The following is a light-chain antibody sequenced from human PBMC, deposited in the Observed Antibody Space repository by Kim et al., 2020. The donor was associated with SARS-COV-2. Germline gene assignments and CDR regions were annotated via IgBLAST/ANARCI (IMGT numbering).Light chain of an antibody. CDR3: QQLSTYPLT. CDR1: QGISSS. V-gene: IGKV1-9*01. CDR2: TAS. J-gene: IGKJ3*01. Sequence: DIQLTQSPSFLSASVGDRVTITCRASQGISSSLAWYQQKPEKALKLLIYTASTLQSGVPSRFSGTGSGTEFTLTISSLQPEDFATYYCQQLSTYPLTFGPGTKVDIK.